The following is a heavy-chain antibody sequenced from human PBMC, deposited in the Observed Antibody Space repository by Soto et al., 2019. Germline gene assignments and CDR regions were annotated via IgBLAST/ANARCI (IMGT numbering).Heavy chain of an antibody. D-gene: IGHD3-10*01. CDR2: INPNSGGT. CDR1: GYTFTGYY. CDR3: ARNTMVRGVINDAFDI. V-gene: IGHV1-2*04. Sequence: TSVKVSCKASGYTFTGYYMHWVRQAPGQGLEWMGWINPNSGGTNYAQKFQGWVTMTRDTSISTAYMELSRLRSDDTAVYYCARNTMVRGVINDAFDIWGQGTMVTVSS. J-gene: IGHJ3*02.